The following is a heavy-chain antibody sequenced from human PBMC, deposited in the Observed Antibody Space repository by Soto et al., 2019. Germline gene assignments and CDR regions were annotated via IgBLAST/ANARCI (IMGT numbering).Heavy chain of an antibody. CDR3: ARRYSSTFDI. CDR2: IKQEGSEK. J-gene: IGHJ3*02. CDR1: GFTFSSYW. Sequence: EVQLVESGGALVQPGGSLRLSCAASGFTFSSYWMSWVRQAPGKGLEWVANIKQEGSEKYYMDSVKGRFTISRDNANNSLYLQMISLRVDDTAVYYCARRYSSTFDIWGQGTMVTVSS. V-gene: IGHV3-7*03. D-gene: IGHD5-18*01.